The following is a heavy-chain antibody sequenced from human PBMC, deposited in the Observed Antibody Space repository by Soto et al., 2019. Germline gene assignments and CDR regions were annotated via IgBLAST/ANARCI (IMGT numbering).Heavy chain of an antibody. Sequence: GGSLRLSCAASGFTFSIYSMNWVRQAPGKGLEWVSYITSSGSAIYYADTVKGRFTISRDNAKNSLYLQMNSLRAEDTAVYYCTRGYTGYAQAGLDSWGQGTLVTVSS. CDR3: TRGYTGYAQAGLDS. D-gene: IGHD5-12*01. V-gene: IGHV3-48*01. CDR2: ITSSGSAI. CDR1: GFTFSIYS. J-gene: IGHJ4*02.